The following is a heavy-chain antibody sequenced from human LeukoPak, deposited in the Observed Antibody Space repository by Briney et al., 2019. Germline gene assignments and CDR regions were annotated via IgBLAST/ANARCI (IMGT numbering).Heavy chain of an antibody. V-gene: IGHV3-30*04. CDR2: ISYDGSNK. D-gene: IGHD3-10*01. CDR3: GITMVSAPRDY. Sequence: GGSLRLSCAASGFTFSSYAMHWVRQAPGKGLEWVAVISYDGSNKYYADSVKGRFTISRDNSKNTLYLQMNSLRAEDTAVYYCGITMVSAPRDYWGQGTLVTVSS. CDR1: GFTFSSYA. J-gene: IGHJ4*02.